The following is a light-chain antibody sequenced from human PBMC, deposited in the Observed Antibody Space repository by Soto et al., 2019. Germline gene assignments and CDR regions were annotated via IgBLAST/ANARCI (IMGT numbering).Light chain of an antibody. CDR2: GVS. Sequence: EIVLTQSPGTLSLSPGERATLSCRASQSVSSTSLAWYQQKPGQAPRLLMYGVSSRATGIPDRFSGSGSGTDFTLTINRLEPEDFAVYFCQQYDSSVWTFGQGTRVDTK. V-gene: IGKV3-20*01. J-gene: IGKJ1*01. CDR1: QSVSSTS. CDR3: QQYDSSVWT.